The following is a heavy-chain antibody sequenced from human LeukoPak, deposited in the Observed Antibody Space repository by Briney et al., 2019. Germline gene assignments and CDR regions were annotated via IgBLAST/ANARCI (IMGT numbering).Heavy chain of an antibody. CDR1: GFTFSSYA. V-gene: IGHV3-30*04. CDR3: ARAGYYYGSGSYYPTH. J-gene: IGHJ4*02. CDR2: ISYDGSNK. D-gene: IGHD3-10*01. Sequence: GGSLRLSCAASGFTFSSYAMHWVRQAPGKGLEWVAVISYDGSNKYYADSVKGRFTISRDNSKNTLYLQMNSLRAEDTAVYYCARAGYYYGSGSYYPTHWGQGTLVTVSS.